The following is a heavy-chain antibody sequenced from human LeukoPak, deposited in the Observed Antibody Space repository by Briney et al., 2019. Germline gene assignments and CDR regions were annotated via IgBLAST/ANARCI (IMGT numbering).Heavy chain of an antibody. J-gene: IGHJ4*02. V-gene: IGHV3-30*04. Sequence: PGRSLRLSCAASGFTFSSYAMHWVRQAPGKGLEWVAVISYDGSNKYYADSVKGRFTISRDNSKNTLYLQMNSLRAEDTAVYYCARVRSGSSKGRYFDYWGQGTLVTVSS. D-gene: IGHD1-26*01. CDR1: GFTFSSYA. CDR2: ISYDGSNK. CDR3: ARVRSGSSKGRYFDY.